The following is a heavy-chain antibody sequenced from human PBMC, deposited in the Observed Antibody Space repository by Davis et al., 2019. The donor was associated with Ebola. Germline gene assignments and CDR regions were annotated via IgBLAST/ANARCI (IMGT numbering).Heavy chain of an antibody. Sequence: SETLSLTCTVSGGSISSSSYYWGWIRQPPGKGLEWIGSIYYSGSTYYNPSLKSRVTISVDTSKIQFSLKLSSVTAADTAVYYCARDPLVGPTDYWGQGTLVTVSS. CDR3: ARDPLVGPTDY. CDR2: IYYSGST. D-gene: IGHD1-26*01. J-gene: IGHJ4*02. V-gene: IGHV4-39*02. CDR1: GGSISSSSYY.